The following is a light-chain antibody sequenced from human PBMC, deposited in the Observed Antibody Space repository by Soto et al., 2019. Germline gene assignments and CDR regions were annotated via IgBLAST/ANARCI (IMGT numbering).Light chain of an antibody. CDR3: SSYAGSVL. CDR2: EVN. V-gene: IGLV2-8*01. J-gene: IGLJ3*02. CDR1: SSDVGGYNY. Sequence: QSVLTQPPSASGSPGQSVTISCTGTSSDVGGYNYVSWYQQHPGKAPKLMIYEVNKRPSGVPDRFSGSKSGNTASLTVSGRQAEDEADYYCSSYAGSVLFGGGTKVTV.